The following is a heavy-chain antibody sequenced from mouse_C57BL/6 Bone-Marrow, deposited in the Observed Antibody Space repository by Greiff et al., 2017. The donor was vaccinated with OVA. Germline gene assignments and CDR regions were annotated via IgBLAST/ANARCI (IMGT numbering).Heavy chain of an antibody. D-gene: IGHD1-1*01. CDR2: IHPNSGST. Sequence: VQLQQPGAELVKPGASVKLSCKASGYTFTSYWMHWVKQRPGQGLEWIGMIHPNSGSTNYNEKFKSKATLTVDKSSSTAYMQLSSLTSEDSAVYYCARYGYGRSYYAMDYWGQGTSVTVSS. V-gene: IGHV1-64*01. CDR3: ARYGYGRSYYAMDY. J-gene: IGHJ4*01. CDR1: GYTFTSYW.